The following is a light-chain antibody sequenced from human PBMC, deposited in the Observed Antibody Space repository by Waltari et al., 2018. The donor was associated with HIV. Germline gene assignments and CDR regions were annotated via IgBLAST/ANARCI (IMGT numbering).Light chain of an antibody. Sequence: DIQMTQSPSSLSASIGDTVTITCRARQSISEYLNWYQEKPGNAPKLLIYVASSLQIGVPSRFSGSGSGTDFALTISKLQPEDFATYFCQQSYSTPLSFGAGTKVEIK. CDR2: VAS. CDR1: QSISEY. J-gene: IGKJ4*01. CDR3: QQSYSTPLS. V-gene: IGKV1-39*01.